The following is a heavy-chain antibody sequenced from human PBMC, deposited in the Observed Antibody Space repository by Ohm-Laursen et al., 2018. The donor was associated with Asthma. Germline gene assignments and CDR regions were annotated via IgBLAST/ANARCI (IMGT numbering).Heavy chain of an antibody. Sequence: TLSLTCAVSGGSISSSNWWSWVRQPPGKGLEWIGEIYHSVSTYYSPSLKSRVTISGDTSKNQFSLNLSFVTAADTAMYYCARGPMHDYYFDTWGQGTLVTVSS. D-gene: IGHD1-1*01. J-gene: IGHJ4*02. CDR1: GGSISSSNW. CDR2: IYHSVST. V-gene: IGHV4-4*02. CDR3: ARGPMHDYYFDT.